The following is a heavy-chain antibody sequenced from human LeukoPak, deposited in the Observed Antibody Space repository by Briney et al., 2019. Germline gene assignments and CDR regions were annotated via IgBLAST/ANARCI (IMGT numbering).Heavy chain of an antibody. CDR1: GFTFTSYC. V-gene: IGHV3-33*01. D-gene: IGHD6-19*01. J-gene: IGHJ4*02. CDR2: IWYDGSNK. CDR3: ARDQWLVPDY. Sequence: PGRSMRLSCAPSGFTFTSYCIRWVRQAPGKGLEWVAVIWYDGSNKYYADSVKGRFTISRDNSKNTLYLQMNSLRAEDTAVYYCARDQWLVPDYWGQGTLVTVSS.